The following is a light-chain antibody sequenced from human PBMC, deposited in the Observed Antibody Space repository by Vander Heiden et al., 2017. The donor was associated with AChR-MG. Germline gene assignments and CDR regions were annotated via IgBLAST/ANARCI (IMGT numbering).Light chain of an antibody. CDR1: QGISSY. CDR2: AAS. Sequence: DIQLTQSPSFLSASVGDRVTITCRASQGISSYLAWYQQKPGKAPKLLIYAASTLQSGVPSRFSGSGSGTEFTLTIISRQPEDFATYYCQQLNSYPLLGQGTKLEIK. V-gene: IGKV1-9*01. CDR3: QQLNSYPL. J-gene: IGKJ2*01.